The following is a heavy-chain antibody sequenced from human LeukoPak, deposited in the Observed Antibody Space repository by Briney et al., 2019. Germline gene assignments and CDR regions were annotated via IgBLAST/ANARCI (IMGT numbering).Heavy chain of an antibody. V-gene: IGHV4-61*01. CDR1: GGSVSSGSYY. CDR2: IYYSGST. Sequence: SETLSLTCTVSGGSVSSGSYYWSWIRQPPGKGLEWIRYIYYSGSTNYNPSLKSRVTISVDTSKNQFSLKLSSVTAADTAVYYCARGGSYGFPFYFDYWGQGTLVTVSS. CDR3: ARGGSYGFPFYFDY. J-gene: IGHJ4*02. D-gene: IGHD5-18*01.